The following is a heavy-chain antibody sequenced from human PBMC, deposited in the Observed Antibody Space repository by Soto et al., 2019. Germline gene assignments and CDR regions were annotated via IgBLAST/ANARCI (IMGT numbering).Heavy chain of an antibody. V-gene: IGHV2-5*02. CDR2: IYWDDDK. Sequence: QITLKESGPTLVKPTQTLTLTCTFSGFSLSTSGVSVGWIRQPPGKALEWLALIYWDDDKRYSPSLRRRLTITKDTSKNQVVLTMTNMDPVDTAPYYCAHRPGWIAATRGLFDYWGQGTLVTVSS. CDR3: AHRPGWIAATRGLFDY. CDR1: GFSLSTSGVS. J-gene: IGHJ4*02. D-gene: IGHD6-25*01.